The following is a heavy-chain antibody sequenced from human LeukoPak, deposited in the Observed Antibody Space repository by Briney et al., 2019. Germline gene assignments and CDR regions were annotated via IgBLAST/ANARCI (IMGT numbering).Heavy chain of an antibody. D-gene: IGHD1-26*01. Sequence: GRSLRLSCAASGFTFSSYGMHWVRQAPGKGLEWVAVISYDGSNKYYADSVKGRFTISRDNSKNTLYLQMNSLRAEDTAVYYCAKAKVGATNFDYWGQGTLVTVS. J-gene: IGHJ4*02. V-gene: IGHV3-30*18. CDR3: AKAKVGATNFDY. CDR2: ISYDGSNK. CDR1: GFTFSSYG.